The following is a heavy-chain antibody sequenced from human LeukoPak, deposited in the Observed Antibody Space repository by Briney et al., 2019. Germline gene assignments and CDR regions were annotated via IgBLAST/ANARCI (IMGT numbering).Heavy chain of an antibody. CDR2: IIPILGIA. D-gene: IGHD5-12*01. CDR1: GGTFSSYT. V-gene: IGHV1-69*02. CDR3: VVATVFDY. J-gene: IGHJ4*02. Sequence: SVKVSSKASGGTFSSYTISWVQQAPGQGLEWMGRIIPILGIANYAQKFQGRVTITADKSTSTAYMELSSLRSEDTAVYYCVVATVFDYWGQGTLVTVSS.